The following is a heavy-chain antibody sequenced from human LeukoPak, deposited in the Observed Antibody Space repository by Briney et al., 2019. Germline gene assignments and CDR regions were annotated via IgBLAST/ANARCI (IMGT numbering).Heavy chain of an antibody. D-gene: IGHD1/OR15-1a*01. CDR3: ARGGEHPPPEG. CDR2: GFHTGRT. Sequence: SETLSLTCTVSGASISSYFWTWIRQPPGKGLEWIGYGFHTGRTNYSPSLESRVTISVDTSKNQFSLKLKSVTAADTAVYYCARGGEHPPPEGWGQGILVTVSS. CDR1: GASISSYF. J-gene: IGHJ4*02. V-gene: IGHV4-59*01.